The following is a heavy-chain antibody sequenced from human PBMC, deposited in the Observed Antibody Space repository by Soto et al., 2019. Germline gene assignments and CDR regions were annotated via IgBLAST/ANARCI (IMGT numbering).Heavy chain of an antibody. Sequence: QVQLVQSGAEVKKPGSSVKVSCKASGGTFSSYPISWVRQAPGQGLEWMGRIIPILGIANYAQKFQGRVTITADKSTSTAYMELSSLRSEDTAVYYCARARSSGSSYYYYMDVWGKGTTVTVSS. D-gene: IGHD3-10*01. CDR3: ARARSSGSSYYYYMDV. CDR2: IIPILGIA. CDR1: GGTFSSYP. J-gene: IGHJ6*03. V-gene: IGHV1-69*02.